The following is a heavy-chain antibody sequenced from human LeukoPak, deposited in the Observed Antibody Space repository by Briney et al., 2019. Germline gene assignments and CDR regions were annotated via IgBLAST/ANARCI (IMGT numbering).Heavy chain of an antibody. V-gene: IGHV3-53*01. Sequence: GGSLRLSCAASGLTVSSNYMNWVRQAPGKGLEWVSLIYSDASGGDTYYADSVKGRFTISRDNAKNSLSLQMNSLRAEDTAVYYCVRDGGVSGYDLLDYWGQGTLVTVSS. CDR2: IYSDASGGDT. D-gene: IGHD5-12*01. J-gene: IGHJ4*02. CDR1: GLTVSSNY. CDR3: VRDGGVSGYDLLDY.